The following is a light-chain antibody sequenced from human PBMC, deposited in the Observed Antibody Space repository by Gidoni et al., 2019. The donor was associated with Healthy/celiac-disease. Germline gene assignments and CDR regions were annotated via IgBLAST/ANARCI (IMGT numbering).Light chain of an antibody. J-gene: IGKJ5*01. CDR1: QSVSSN. CDR2: GAS. V-gene: IGKV3-15*01. CDR3: QQYNNWPPIT. Sequence: EIVMTQSPATLSVSPGQRATLSGRASQSVSSNLACYQQKPGQAPRLLIYGASTRATGIPARFSGSGSGTDFTLTISSLQSEDFAVYYCQQYNNWPPITFGQGTRLEI.